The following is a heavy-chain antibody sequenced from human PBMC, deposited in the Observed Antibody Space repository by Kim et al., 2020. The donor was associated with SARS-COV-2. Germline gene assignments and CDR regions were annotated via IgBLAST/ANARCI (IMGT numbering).Heavy chain of an antibody. CDR3: ARAHPGPLLWFGRNYYGM. CDR2: NNHSGST. D-gene: IGHD3-10*01. J-gene: IGHJ6*01. CDR1: GGSFSGYY. Sequence: SETLSLTCAVYGGSFSGYYWSWIRQPPGKGLEWIGENNHSGSTNYNPSLKSRVTISVDTSKNQFSLKLSSVTAADTAVYYCARAHPGPLLWFGRNYYGM. V-gene: IGHV4-34*01.